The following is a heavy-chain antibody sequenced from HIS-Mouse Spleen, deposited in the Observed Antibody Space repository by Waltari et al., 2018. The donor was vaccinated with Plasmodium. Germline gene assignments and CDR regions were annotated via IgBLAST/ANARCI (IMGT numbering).Heavy chain of an antibody. CDR2: IKQDGSDK. D-gene: IGHD6-13*01. V-gene: IGHV3-7*01. J-gene: IGHJ2*01. Sequence: EVQLVESGGGLVQPGGSLRLSCAASGFTFSSYWMSWVRQAPGKGLEWVANIKQDGSDKYYVDSVKGRFTIARDNAKNSLYLQMNSLRAEDMAVYYCASSWYWYFDLWGRGTLVTVSS. CDR3: ASSWYWYFDL. CDR1: GFTFSSYW.